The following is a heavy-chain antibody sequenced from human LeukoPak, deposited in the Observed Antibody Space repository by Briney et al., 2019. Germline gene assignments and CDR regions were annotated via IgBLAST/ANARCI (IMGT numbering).Heavy chain of an antibody. CDR3: ARIGDIAMVPGQFDP. D-gene: IGHD5-18*01. CDR1: GFTFSSYA. J-gene: IGHJ5*02. CDR2: ISGSGGST. Sequence: GGSLRLSCAASGFTFSSYAMSWVRQAPGKGLEWVSAISGSGGSTYYADSVKGRFTISRDNSKNTLYLQMNSLRAEDTAVYYCARIGDIAMVPGQFDPWGQGTLVTVSS. V-gene: IGHV3-23*01.